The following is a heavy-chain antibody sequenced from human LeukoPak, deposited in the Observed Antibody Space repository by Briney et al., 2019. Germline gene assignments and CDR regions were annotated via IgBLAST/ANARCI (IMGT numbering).Heavy chain of an antibody. CDR2: IYYSGST. J-gene: IGHJ3*02. D-gene: IGHD6-13*01. CDR1: GGSISSYY. CDR3: ARGEFGYRVAAAGNEGAFDI. Sequence: SETLSLTCTVSGGSISSYYWSWIRQPPGKGLEWIGYIYYSGSTNYNPSLKSRVTISVDTSKNQFSLKLSSVTAADTAVYYCARGEFGYRVAAAGNEGAFDIWGQGTMVTVSS. V-gene: IGHV4-59*08.